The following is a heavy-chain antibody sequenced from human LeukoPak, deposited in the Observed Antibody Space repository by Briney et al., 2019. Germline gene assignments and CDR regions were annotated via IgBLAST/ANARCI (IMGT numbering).Heavy chain of an antibody. Sequence: SETLSLTCAVSGGSISSSNWWSWVRQPPGKGLEWIGEIYHSGSTNYNPSLKSRVTISVDKSKNQFSLKLSSVTAADTAVYYCARDAAWGYCSGGSCYSQLLVPGRGPYYYYGMDVWGQGTTVTVSS. J-gene: IGHJ6*02. CDR1: GGSISSSNW. D-gene: IGHD2-15*01. CDR2: IYHSGST. CDR3: ARDAAWGYCSGGSCYSQLLVPGRGPYYYYGMDV. V-gene: IGHV4-4*02.